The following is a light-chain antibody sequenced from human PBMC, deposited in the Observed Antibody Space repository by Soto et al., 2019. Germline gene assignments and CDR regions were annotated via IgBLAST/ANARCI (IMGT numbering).Light chain of an antibody. CDR3: QKYGGPPYT. Sequence: DIQMTQSPSSLSASVGDRVTITCRASQGIRNYLAWYQQKPGKVPKLLIYTASTLQSGVPSRFSGSGSGTDFTLTISSLQPEDVATYYCQKYGGPPYTFGQGTKLEIK. J-gene: IGKJ2*01. CDR1: QGIRNY. V-gene: IGKV1-27*01. CDR2: TAS.